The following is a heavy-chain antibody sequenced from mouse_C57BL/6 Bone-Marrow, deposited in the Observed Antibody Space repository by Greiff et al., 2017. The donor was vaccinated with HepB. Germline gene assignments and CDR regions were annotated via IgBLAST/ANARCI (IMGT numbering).Heavy chain of an antibody. CDR1: GYTFTSYW. J-gene: IGHJ3*01. V-gene: IGHV1-55*01. CDR3: ARSGYSNYAQAWFAY. Sequence: VQLQQPGAELVKPGASVKMSCKASGYTFTSYWITWGKQRPGQGLEWIGDSYPGSGSTNYNEKFKSKATLTVDTSSSTAYMQLSSLTSEDSAVYYCARSGYSNYAQAWFAYWGQGTLVTVSA. CDR2: SYPGSGST. D-gene: IGHD2-5*01.